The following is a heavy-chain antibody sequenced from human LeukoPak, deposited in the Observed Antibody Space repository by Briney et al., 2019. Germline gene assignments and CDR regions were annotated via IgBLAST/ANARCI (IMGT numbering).Heavy chain of an antibody. D-gene: IGHD3-10*01. V-gene: IGHV1-18*04. J-gene: IGHJ4*02. Sequence: ASVKVSCKASGYTFTSYGISRVRQAPGQGLEWMGWISAYNGNTNYAQKLQGRVTTTTDTSTSTAYMELRSLRSDDTAVYYCARDLRHNMVRGVMGPLNYWGQGTLVTVSS. CDR3: ARDLRHNMVRGVMGPLNY. CDR2: ISAYNGNT. CDR1: GYTFTSYG.